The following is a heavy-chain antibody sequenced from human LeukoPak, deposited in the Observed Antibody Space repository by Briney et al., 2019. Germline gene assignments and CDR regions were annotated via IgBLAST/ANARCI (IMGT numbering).Heavy chain of an antibody. CDR3: ARLLADNWFDP. CDR1: GGSISSYY. CDR2: IYYGVST. V-gene: IGHV4-59*08. D-gene: IGHD6-13*01. Sequence: MASETLSLTCTVSGGSISSYYWSWIRQPPGKGLEWIGYIYYGVSTNYNPSLKSRVTISLDTSKKQISLKVGSVTAADTAIYYCARLLADNWFDPWGQGTLVTVSS. J-gene: IGHJ5*02.